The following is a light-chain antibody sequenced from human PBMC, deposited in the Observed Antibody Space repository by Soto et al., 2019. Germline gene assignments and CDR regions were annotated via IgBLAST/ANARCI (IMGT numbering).Light chain of an antibody. V-gene: IGKV3-20*01. CDR2: GAS. CDR3: QQYGSSPRT. CDR1: QSVSSN. Sequence: EMVMTQSPATLSVSPGERASLSCRASQSVSSNLAWYQQKPGQAPRVLIYGASSRATGIPDRFSGSGSGTDFTLTISRLEPEDFAVYYCQQYGSSPRTFGQGTKVDIK. J-gene: IGKJ1*01.